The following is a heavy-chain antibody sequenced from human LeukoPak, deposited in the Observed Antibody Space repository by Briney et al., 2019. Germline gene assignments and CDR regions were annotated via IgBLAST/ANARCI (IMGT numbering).Heavy chain of an antibody. V-gene: IGHV3-74*01. CDR1: GFTFSNDW. CDR2: INSGGSIT. J-gene: IGHJ4*02. Sequence: PGGSLRLSCAASGFTFSNDWMPWVRQAPGKGLVWVSRINSGGSITTYADSVKGRFTISRDNAKNTLYLQMSSLRAEDTGVYYCARALGSIVDFWGQGTLVTVSS. CDR3: ARALGSIVDF. D-gene: IGHD6-6*01.